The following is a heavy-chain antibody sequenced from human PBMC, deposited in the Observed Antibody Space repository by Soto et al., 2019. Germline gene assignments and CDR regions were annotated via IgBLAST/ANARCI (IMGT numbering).Heavy chain of an antibody. D-gene: IGHD3-22*01. CDR1: GGTFSSYA. J-gene: IGHJ5*02. Sequence: GASVKVSCKASGGTFSSYAISWVRQAPGQGLEWMGGIIPIFGTANYAQKFQGRVTITADESTSTAYMELSSLRSEDTAVYYCASDDNYYYDSSGPNSFDQWGKGPLGHVSS. CDR2: IIPIFGTA. CDR3: ASDDNYYYDSSGPNSFDQ. V-gene: IGHV1-69*13.